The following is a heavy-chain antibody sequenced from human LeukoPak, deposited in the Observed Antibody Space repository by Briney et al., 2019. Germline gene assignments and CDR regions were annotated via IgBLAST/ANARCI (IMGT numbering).Heavy chain of an antibody. CDR1: GGSISSSNW. CDR3: ARVGYYDSSGYHTKYYFDY. J-gene: IGHJ4*02. V-gene: IGHV4-4*02. Sequence: SETLSLTCAVSGGSISSSNWWSWVRQPPGKGLECIGEIYHSGSTNYNPSLKSRVTISVDKSKNQFSLKLSSVTAADTAVYYCARVGYYDSSGYHTKYYFDYWGQGTLVTVSS. D-gene: IGHD3-22*01. CDR2: IYHSGST.